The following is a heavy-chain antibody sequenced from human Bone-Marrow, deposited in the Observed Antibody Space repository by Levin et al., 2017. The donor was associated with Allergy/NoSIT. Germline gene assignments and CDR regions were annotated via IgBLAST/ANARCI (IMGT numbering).Heavy chain of an antibody. CDR3: AREQSRTYFFDY. V-gene: IGHV3-21*01. CDR1: GFTFSNYN. CDR2: IRSSSNYI. J-gene: IGHJ4*02. D-gene: IGHD5-24*01. Sequence: GGSLRLSCAASGFTFSNYNMNWVRQAPGKGLEWVSSIRSSSNYIYYAESVKGRFTISRDNAKNSLYLQMNSLRAEDTAVYYCAREQSRTYFFDYWGQGTLVTVSS.